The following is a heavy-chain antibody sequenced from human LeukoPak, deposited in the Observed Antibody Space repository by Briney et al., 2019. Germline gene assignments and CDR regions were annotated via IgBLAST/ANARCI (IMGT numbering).Heavy chain of an antibody. V-gene: IGHV4-39*07. D-gene: IGHD2-2*02. CDR3: ARVWGYCSSTSCYRSAFDI. CDR2: IYYSGST. Sequence: SETLSLTCTVSGGSISSSSYYWGWIRQPPGKGLEWIGSIYYSGSTYYNPSLKSRVTISVDTSKNQFSLKLSSVTAADTAVYYCARVWGYCSSTSCYRSAFDIWGQGTMVTVSS. J-gene: IGHJ3*02. CDR1: GGSISSSSYY.